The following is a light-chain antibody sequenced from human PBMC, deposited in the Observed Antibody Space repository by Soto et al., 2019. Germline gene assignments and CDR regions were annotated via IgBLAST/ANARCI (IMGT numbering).Light chain of an antibody. CDR3: CSYTNTNTLV. J-gene: IGLJ1*01. Sequence: QSALTQPASVSGSPGQSITISCTGTSSDVGGYNYVSWYQQHPGKAPKVMIYEVSNRPSGVSNRFSGSKSGNTASLTISGPQAEDEADYYCCSYTNTNTLVFGTGTKLTVL. CDR2: EVS. V-gene: IGLV2-14*01. CDR1: SSDVGGYNY.